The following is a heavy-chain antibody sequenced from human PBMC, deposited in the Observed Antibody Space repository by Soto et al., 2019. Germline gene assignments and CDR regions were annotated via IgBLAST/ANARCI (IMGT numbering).Heavy chain of an antibody. Sequence: QVQLVQSGAEVKKPGASVKVSCKASGYTFTSYGISWVRQAPGQGLEWMGWISAYNGNTNYAQKLQGRVTMTTDTSTSTAYMELRSLRSDDTAVYYCARVVAGDPTDYYYYYYMDVWGKGTTVTVSS. CDR1: GYTFTSYG. D-gene: IGHD3-10*01. CDR3: ARVVAGDPTDYYYYYYMDV. CDR2: ISAYNGNT. V-gene: IGHV1-18*01. J-gene: IGHJ6*03.